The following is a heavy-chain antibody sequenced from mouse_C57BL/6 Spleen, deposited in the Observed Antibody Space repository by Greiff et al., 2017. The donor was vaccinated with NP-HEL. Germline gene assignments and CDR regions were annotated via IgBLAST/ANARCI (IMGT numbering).Heavy chain of an antibody. Sequence: VQLQQPGAELVKPGASVKLSCKASGYTFTSYWMHWVKQRPGQGLEWIGMIHPNSGSTNYNEKFTSKATLTVDKSSSTAYMQLSSLTSEDSAVYYCARGYDYDEGFAYWGQGTLVTVSA. V-gene: IGHV1-64*01. CDR2: IHPNSGST. D-gene: IGHD2-4*01. CDR3: ARGYDYDEGFAY. J-gene: IGHJ3*01. CDR1: GYTFTSYW.